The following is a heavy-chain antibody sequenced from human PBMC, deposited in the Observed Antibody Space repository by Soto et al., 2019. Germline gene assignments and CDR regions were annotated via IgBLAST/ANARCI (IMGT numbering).Heavy chain of an antibody. J-gene: IGHJ4*02. Sequence: SETLSLTCTVSGGSISSGDYYWSWIRQPPGKGLEWIGYIYYSGSTYYNPSLKSRVTISVDTSKNQFSLKLSSVTAADTAVYYCARDGGHYGDDDYWGQGTLVTVSS. CDR3: ARDGGHYGDDDY. V-gene: IGHV4-30-4*01. D-gene: IGHD4-17*01. CDR2: IYYSGST. CDR1: GGSISSGDYY.